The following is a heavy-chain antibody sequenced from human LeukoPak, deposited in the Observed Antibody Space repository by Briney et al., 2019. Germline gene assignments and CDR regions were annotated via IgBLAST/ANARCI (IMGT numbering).Heavy chain of an antibody. V-gene: IGHV3-30-3*01. CDR3: ARNGGLTIFGVPLGYYYMDV. CDR2: ISYDGSNK. CDR1: GFTFSSYA. J-gene: IGHJ6*03. D-gene: IGHD3-3*01. Sequence: GGSLRLSCAASGFTFSSYAMHWVRQAPGKGLEWVAVISYDGSNKYYADSVKGRFTISRDNSKNTLYLQMNSLRAEDTAVYYCARNGGLTIFGVPLGYYYMDVWGKGTTVTVSS.